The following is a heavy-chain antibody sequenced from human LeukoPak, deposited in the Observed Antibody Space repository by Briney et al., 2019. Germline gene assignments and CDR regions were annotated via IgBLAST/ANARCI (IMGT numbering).Heavy chain of an antibody. V-gene: IGHV4-39*07. Sequence: PSETLSLTCTVSGGSISSSSYYWGWIRQPPGKGLEWIGSIYYSGSTYYNPSLKSRVTISVDTSKNQFSLKLSSVTAADTAVYYCAGLWGDIVVVPAALFGFDPWAREPWSPSPQ. CDR1: GGSISSSSYY. J-gene: IGHJ5*02. D-gene: IGHD2-2*01. CDR2: IYYSGST. CDR3: AGLWGDIVVVPAALFGFDP.